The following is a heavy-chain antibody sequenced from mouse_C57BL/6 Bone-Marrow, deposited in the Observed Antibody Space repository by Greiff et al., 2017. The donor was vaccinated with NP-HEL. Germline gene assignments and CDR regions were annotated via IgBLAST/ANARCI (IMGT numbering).Heavy chain of an antibody. V-gene: IGHV1-82*01. Sequence: VQLQQSGPELVKPGASVKISCKASGYAFSSSWMNWVKQRPGKGLEWIGRIYPGDGDTNYNGKFKGKATLTADKSSSTAYMQLSSLTSEDSAVYFCARSPLYYDYDGWYFDVWGTGTTVTVSS. J-gene: IGHJ1*03. D-gene: IGHD2-4*01. CDR2: IYPGDGDT. CDR3: ARSPLYYDYDGWYFDV. CDR1: GYAFSSSW.